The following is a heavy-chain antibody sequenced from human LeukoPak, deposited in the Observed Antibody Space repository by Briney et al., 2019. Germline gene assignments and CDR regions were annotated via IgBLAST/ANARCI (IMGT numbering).Heavy chain of an antibody. Sequence: PGGSLRLSCAASGFTFSSYAMSWVRQAPGKGLEWVSAISGSGGSTYYADSVKGRFTISRDNSKNTLYLQMNSLRAEDTAVYYCAKASAGYSYGYNFDYWGQGTLVTVSS. V-gene: IGHV3-23*01. J-gene: IGHJ4*02. CDR3: AKASAGYSYGYNFDY. D-gene: IGHD5-18*01. CDR1: GFTFSSYA. CDR2: ISGSGGST.